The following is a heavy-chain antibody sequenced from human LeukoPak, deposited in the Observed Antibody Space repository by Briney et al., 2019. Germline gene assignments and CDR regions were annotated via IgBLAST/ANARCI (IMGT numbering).Heavy chain of an antibody. Sequence: SETLSLTCTVSGGSISSYYWSWIRQPPGKGLEWIAFIYYSGSTKYNPSLKSRVTISVDTSKNQFSLRLTSVTAADTAVYYCARVPIAAAGTYWFDPWGQGTLVTVSS. D-gene: IGHD6-13*01. CDR1: GGSISSYY. V-gene: IGHV4-59*01. J-gene: IGHJ5*02. CDR3: ARVPIAAAGTYWFDP. CDR2: IYYSGST.